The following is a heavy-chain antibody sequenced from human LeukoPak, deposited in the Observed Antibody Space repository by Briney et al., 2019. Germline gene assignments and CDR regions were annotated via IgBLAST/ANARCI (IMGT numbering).Heavy chain of an antibody. CDR2: IYHSGST. CDR3: ARADGTYYFDY. CDR1: GGSISSGGYS. J-gene: IGHJ4*02. Sequence: SETLSLTCAVSGGSISSGGYSWSWIRQPPGKGLEWIGYIYHSGSTYYNPSLKSRVTISVDRSKNQFSLKLSSVTAADTAVYYCARADGTYYFDYWGQGTLVTVSS. V-gene: IGHV4-30-2*01. D-gene: IGHD1-26*01.